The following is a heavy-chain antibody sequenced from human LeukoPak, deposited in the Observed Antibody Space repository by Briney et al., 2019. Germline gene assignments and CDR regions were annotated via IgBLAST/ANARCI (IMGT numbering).Heavy chain of an antibody. D-gene: IGHD1-20*01. CDR2: IYYSGST. CDR1: GGSISSGDYY. CDR3: ARVITLGAQYYYGMDV. J-gene: IGHJ6*02. Sequence: SETLSLTCTVSGGSISSGDYYWSWIRQPPGKGLEWIGYIYYSGSTYYNPSLKSRVTISVDTSKNQFSLKLSSVTAADTAVYYCARVITLGAQYYYGMDVWGQGTTVTVSS. V-gene: IGHV4-30-4*01.